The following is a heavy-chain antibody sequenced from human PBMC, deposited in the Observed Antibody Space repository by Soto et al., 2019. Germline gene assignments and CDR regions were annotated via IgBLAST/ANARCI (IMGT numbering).Heavy chain of an antibody. CDR1: GGTFSSYA. CDR3: ARDSSVELSGLGDYYYYGMDV. Sequence: GASVKVSCKAAGGTFSSYAISWVRQAPGQGLEWMGGIIPIFGTANYAQKFQGRVTITADESTSTAYMELSSLRSEDTAVYYCARDSSVELSGLGDYYYYGMDVWGQGTTVTVSS. J-gene: IGHJ6*02. V-gene: IGHV1-69*13. D-gene: IGHD1-7*01. CDR2: IIPIFGTA.